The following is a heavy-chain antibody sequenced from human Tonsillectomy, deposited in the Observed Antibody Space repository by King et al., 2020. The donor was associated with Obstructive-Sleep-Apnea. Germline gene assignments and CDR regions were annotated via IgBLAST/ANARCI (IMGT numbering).Heavy chain of an antibody. CDR2: IYPRGST. J-gene: IGHJ4*02. D-gene: IGHD3-22*01. CDR1: GDSINSGGYS. Sequence: LQLQESGSGLVKPSQTLSLTCAVSGDSINSGGYSWSWIRQPPGKGLEWIGYIYPRGSTYYNPSLKSRVAISADRSKNQFSLKLISVTAADTAVYCCARAYDHSGHQFDSWGQGTLVTVSS. CDR3: ARAYDHSGHQFDS. V-gene: IGHV4-30-2*01.